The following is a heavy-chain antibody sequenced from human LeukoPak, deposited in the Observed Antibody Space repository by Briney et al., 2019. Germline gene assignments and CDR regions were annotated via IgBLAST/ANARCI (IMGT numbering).Heavy chain of an antibody. CDR2: VYHSGST. V-gene: IGHV4-4*02. Sequence: SETLSLTCTVSGGSISSSNWWSWVRQPPGKGLEWIGEVYHSGSTNYNPSLKSRVTISVDTSKNQFSLKLSSVTAADTAVYYCARGGGYSYGYLDYWGQGTLVTVSS. CDR1: GGSISSSNW. CDR3: ARGGGYSYGYLDY. J-gene: IGHJ4*02. D-gene: IGHD5-18*01.